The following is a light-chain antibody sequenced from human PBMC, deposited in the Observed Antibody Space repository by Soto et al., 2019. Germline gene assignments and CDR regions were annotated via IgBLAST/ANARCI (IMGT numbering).Light chain of an antibody. V-gene: IGLV2-8*01. CDR3: SSYAPRSTLI. J-gene: IGLJ2*01. CDR2: DVT. Sequence: QSALTQPPSASGSPGQSVSITCTGTSSDIGTYKYVSWYQQHPGQAPRLIIYDVTERPSGVPDRFSGSKSGNTASLTVSGLQAEDEADYFCSSYAPRSTLIFGGGTKLT. CDR1: SSDIGTYKY.